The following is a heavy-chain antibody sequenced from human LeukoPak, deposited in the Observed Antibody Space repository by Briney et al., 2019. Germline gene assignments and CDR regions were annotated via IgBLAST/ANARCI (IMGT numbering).Heavy chain of an antibody. CDR1: GGSTSSSSYY. Sequence: TSGTLSLTCTVSGGSTSSSSYYWGWIRQPPGKGLEWIGSIYYSGSTYYNPSLKSRVTMSVDTSKNQFSLKLSSVTAADTAVYYCARLATRGYYFDYWGQGTLVTVSS. J-gene: IGHJ4*02. CDR3: ARLATRGYYFDY. V-gene: IGHV4-39*01. CDR2: IYYSGST. D-gene: IGHD5-12*01.